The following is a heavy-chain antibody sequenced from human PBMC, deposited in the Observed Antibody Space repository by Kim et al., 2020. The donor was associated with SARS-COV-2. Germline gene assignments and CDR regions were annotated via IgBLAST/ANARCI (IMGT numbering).Heavy chain of an antibody. CDR3: ATAGACSF. V-gene: IGHV3-7*01. Sequence: DGSDKDYVDCVKGRFTISSDNAKNSLFLQMNSLRAEATAIYYCATAGACSFWGQGALVTVSS. CDR2: DGSDK. D-gene: IGHD7-27*01. J-gene: IGHJ4*02.